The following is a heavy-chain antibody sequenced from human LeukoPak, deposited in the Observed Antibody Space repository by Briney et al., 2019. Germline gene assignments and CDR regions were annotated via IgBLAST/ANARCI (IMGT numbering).Heavy chain of an antibody. CDR2: ISSSGSAI. V-gene: IGHV3-11*04. D-gene: IGHD6-13*01. CDR3: ARGWGSSWNRHFDY. CDR1: GYSISSGYF. J-gene: IGHJ4*02. Sequence: KPSETLSLTCAVSGYSISSGYFWGWIRQPPGKGLEWVSNISSSGSAIYYADSIKGRFTISRDNAKNSLYLQMNSLRAEDTAVYYCARGWGSSWNRHFDYWGQGTLVTVSS.